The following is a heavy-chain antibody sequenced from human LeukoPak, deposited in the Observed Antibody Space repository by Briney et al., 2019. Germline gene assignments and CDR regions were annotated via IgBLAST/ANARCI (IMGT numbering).Heavy chain of an antibody. Sequence: ASVKVSCKASGYTFTSYDINWVRQATGQGLEWMGWMNPNSGNTGYAQKFQGRVTMTRNTSISTAYMELSGLRSEDTAVYYCARGFRGYYDSSGYYYLHFDYWGQGTLVTVSS. CDR3: ARGFRGYYDSSGYYYLHFDY. J-gene: IGHJ4*02. CDR2: MNPNSGNT. D-gene: IGHD3-22*01. CDR1: GYTFTSYD. V-gene: IGHV1-8*01.